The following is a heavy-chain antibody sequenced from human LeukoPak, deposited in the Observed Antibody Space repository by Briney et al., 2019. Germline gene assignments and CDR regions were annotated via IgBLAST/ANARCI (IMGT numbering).Heavy chain of an antibody. Sequence: SETLSLTCTVSGGSISSYYWSWIRQPPGKGLEWIGYIYYSGSTNYNPSLKSRVTISVDTSKNQFSLKLSSVTAADTAVYYCARGGLPIYDILTGFYYYYGMDVWGQGTTVTVSS. CDR2: IYYSGST. J-gene: IGHJ6*02. CDR3: ARGGLPIYDILTGFYYYYGMDV. V-gene: IGHV4-59*01. CDR1: GGSISSYY. D-gene: IGHD3-9*01.